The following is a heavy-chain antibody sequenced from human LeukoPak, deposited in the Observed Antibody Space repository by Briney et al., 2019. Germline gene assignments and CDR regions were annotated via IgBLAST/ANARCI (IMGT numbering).Heavy chain of an antibody. CDR1: GGSISSYY. CDR3: ARGRDGYMDY. V-gene: IGHV4-59*01. CDR2: IYYSGST. J-gene: IGHJ4*02. Sequence: SETLSLTCTVSGGSISSYYWSWIRQPPGKGLEWIGYIYYSGSTNYNPSLKSRVTISVDTSKNQISLKLSSVTAADTAVYYCARGRDGYMDYWGQGTLVTVSS.